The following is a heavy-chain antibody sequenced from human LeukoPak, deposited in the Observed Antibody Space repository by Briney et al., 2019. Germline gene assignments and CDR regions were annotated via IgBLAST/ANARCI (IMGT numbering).Heavy chain of an antibody. V-gene: IGHV3-30-3*01. J-gene: IGHJ4*02. CDR2: ILHDGSNK. D-gene: IGHD3-22*01. CDR3: GRDGDSSGYFYFDN. CDR1: GFTFSSYA. Sequence: GGSLRLSCAASGFTFSSYAMHWVRQAPGKELEWVAGILHDGSNKYYADSVKGRFTISRDNSKNTLSLQMNSLRADDTAVYYCGRDGDSSGYFYFDNWGQGTLVTVSS.